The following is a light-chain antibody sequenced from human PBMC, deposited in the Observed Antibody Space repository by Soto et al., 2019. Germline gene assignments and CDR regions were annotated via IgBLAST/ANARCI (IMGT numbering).Light chain of an antibody. CDR2: DAS. J-gene: IGKJ2*01. CDR1: QSVSSY. V-gene: IGKV3-11*01. CDR3: QQRSNWPPWYT. Sequence: EIVLTQSPATLSLSPGERATLSCRASQSVSSYLAWYQQKPGQAPMLLISDASNRATGIPARFSGSGSGTDFTLTISSLEPEDFAVYYCQQRSNWPPWYTFGQGTKLEIK.